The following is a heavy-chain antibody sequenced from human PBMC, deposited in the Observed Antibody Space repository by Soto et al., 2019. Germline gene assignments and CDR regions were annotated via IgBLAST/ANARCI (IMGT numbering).Heavy chain of an antibody. CDR2: ISGSGGST. D-gene: IGHD6-13*01. CDR1: GVTFNPYA. CDR3: AKEVSSSGEEEEQLYYYYGMDV. V-gene: IGHV3-23*01. Sequence: PGRFLRLSCSVSGVTFNPYAMSLVRRDPGKRLDWVSAISGSGGSTYYADSVKGRFTIAGDNSKNTLYLQMNSLRAEDTAVYYCAKEVSSSGEEEEQLYYYYGMDVWGQGTTVTVSS. J-gene: IGHJ6*02.